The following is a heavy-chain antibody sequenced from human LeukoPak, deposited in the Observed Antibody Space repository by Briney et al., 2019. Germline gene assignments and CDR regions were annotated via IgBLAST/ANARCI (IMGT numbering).Heavy chain of an antibody. J-gene: IGHJ4*02. CDR1: GFTVNSNY. CDR3: AKELDTMFFDY. D-gene: IGHD3-10*02. Sequence: PGGSLRLSCAASGFTVNSNYMSWVRQAPGKGLEWVSVIYSGDSTYYADSVKGRFTISRDSGRNSVYLQMNSLTTDDTAFYFCAKELDTMFFDYWGQGALVTVSS. V-gene: IGHV3-53*05. CDR2: IYSGDST.